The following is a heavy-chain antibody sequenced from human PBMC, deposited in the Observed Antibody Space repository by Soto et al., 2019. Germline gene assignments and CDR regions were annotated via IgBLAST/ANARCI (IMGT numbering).Heavy chain of an antibody. D-gene: IGHD2-2*01. J-gene: IGHJ6*02. V-gene: IGHV2-5*02. Sequence: QITLKESGPTLVKPTQTLTLTCTFSGFSLSTSGVGVGWIRQPPGKALEWLALIYWDDDKRYSPSLKSRLTTTNDNSKNQVVLTMTNMDPADTTAYYCAPSITAAVGGDYYYYYGMDVWGQGTTVTVSS. CDR1: GFSLSTSGVG. CDR3: APSITAAVGGDYYYYYGMDV. CDR2: IYWDDDK.